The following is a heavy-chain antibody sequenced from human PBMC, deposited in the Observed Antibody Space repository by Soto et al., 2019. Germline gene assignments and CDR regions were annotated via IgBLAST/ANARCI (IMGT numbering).Heavy chain of an antibody. D-gene: IGHD6-19*01. CDR1: GYTFTGYA. V-gene: IGHV1-3*05. J-gene: IGHJ4*02. CDR3: ASAVAVPADFDY. Sequence: QVQLVQSGAEEKKPGASVKVSCKASGYTFTGYAMHWVRQAPGQRLEWMGWINAGNGNAKYSQKFQGRVTITRDTSASTAYMELSSLRSEDTAVYYCASAVAVPADFDYWGQGTLVTVSS. CDR2: INAGNGNA.